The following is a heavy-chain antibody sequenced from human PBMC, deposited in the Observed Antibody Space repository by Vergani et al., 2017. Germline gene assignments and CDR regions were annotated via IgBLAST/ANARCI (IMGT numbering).Heavy chain of an antibody. CDR2: ISWNSGSI. CDR3: AKDSNRITIFGTWFDP. Sequence: EVQLVESGGGLVKPGGSLRLSCAASGFTFDDYAMHWVRQAPGKGLEWVSGISWNSGSIGYADSVKGRFTISRDNAKNSLYLQMNSLRAEDTAVYYCAKDSNRITIFGTWFDPWGQGTLVTVSS. D-gene: IGHD3-3*01. J-gene: IGHJ5*02. V-gene: IGHV3-9*01. CDR1: GFTFDDYA.